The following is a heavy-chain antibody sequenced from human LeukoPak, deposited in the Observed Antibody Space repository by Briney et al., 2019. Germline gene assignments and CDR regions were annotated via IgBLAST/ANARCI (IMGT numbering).Heavy chain of an antibody. Sequence: PGGSLRHSCAASGFTFSSYWMHWVRQAPGKGLVWVSRINSDGSSTSYPDSVKGRFTISRDNAKNTLYLQMNSLRAEDTAVYYCARDNGAAAGDYWGQGTLVTVSS. CDR2: INSDGSST. V-gene: IGHV3-74*01. CDR1: GFTFSSYW. D-gene: IGHD6-13*01. CDR3: ARDNGAAAGDY. J-gene: IGHJ4*02.